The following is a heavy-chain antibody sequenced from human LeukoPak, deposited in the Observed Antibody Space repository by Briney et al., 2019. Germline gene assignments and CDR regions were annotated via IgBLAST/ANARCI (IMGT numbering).Heavy chain of an antibody. CDR1: AGSIGSYY. V-gene: IGHV4-4*09. J-gene: IGHJ4*02. Sequence: SETLSLTCSVSAGSIGSYYWSWIRQPPGKGLEWIGYFYTTGGTNYNPSLRSRVTMSLDTSRNQFSLWLTSVTAADTAVYYCARHVKNYYPNYWGQGILVTVSS. CDR3: ARHVKNYYPNY. CDR2: FYTTGGT. D-gene: IGHD1-26*01.